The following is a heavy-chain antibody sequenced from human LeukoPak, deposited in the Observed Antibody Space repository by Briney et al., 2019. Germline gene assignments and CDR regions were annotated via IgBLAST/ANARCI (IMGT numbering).Heavy chain of an antibody. CDR3: ARGYSGYYYYMEV. J-gene: IGHJ6*03. CDR2: IYYSGST. D-gene: IGHD5-12*01. V-gene: IGHV4-39*07. Sequence: SETLSLTCTVSGGSISSSSYYWGWIRQPPGKGLEWIGSIYYSGSTYYNPSLKSRVTISVDTSKNQFSLKLSSVTAADTAVYYCARGYSGYYYYMEVWGKGTTVTVSS. CDR1: GGSISSSSYY.